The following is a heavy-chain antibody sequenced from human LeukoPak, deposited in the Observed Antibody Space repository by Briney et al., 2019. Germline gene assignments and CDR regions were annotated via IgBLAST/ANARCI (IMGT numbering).Heavy chain of an antibody. V-gene: IGHV4-38-2*02. CDR2: IYRTGTT. Sequence: SETLSLTCNVSGYSISNGYFWGWIRQSPGKGLEWIGNIYRTGTTFYSPSLQSRVSISVDTSKNTFSLRLRSVTAADTAVYYCARDGYNPVAFDFWGQGTVVTVSS. CDR3: ARDGYNPVAFDF. CDR1: GYSISNGYF. D-gene: IGHD5-24*01. J-gene: IGHJ3*01.